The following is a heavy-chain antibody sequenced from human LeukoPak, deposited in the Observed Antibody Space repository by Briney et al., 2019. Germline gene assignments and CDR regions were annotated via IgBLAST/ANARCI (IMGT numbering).Heavy chain of an antibody. Sequence: PSETLSLTCTVSGGSVSSGSYYRSWIRQPPGKGLEWIGYIYYSGSTNYNPSLKSRVTISVDTSKNQFSLKLSSVTAADTAVYYCARDGLTGYSYGYHYWGQGTLVTVSS. V-gene: IGHV4-61*01. CDR1: GGSVSSGSYY. D-gene: IGHD5-18*01. CDR3: ARDGLTGYSYGYHY. J-gene: IGHJ4*02. CDR2: IYYSGST.